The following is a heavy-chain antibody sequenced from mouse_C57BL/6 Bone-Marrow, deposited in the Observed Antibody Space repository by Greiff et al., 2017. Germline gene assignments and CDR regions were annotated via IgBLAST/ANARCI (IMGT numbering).Heavy chain of an antibody. CDR3: AGGLGDFDY. J-gene: IGHJ2*01. D-gene: IGHD4-1*01. CDR1: GFTFSSYG. CDR2: ISSGGSYT. Sequence: EVQGVESGGDLVKPGGSLKLSCAASGFTFSSYGMSWVRQTPDKRLEWVATISSGGSYTYYPDSVKGRFTISRDNAKNTLYLQMSSLKSEDTAMYYCAGGLGDFDYCGQGTTLTVSS. V-gene: IGHV5-6*01.